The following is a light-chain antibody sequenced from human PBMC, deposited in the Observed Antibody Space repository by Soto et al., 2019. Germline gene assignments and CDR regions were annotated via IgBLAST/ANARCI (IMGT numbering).Light chain of an antibody. J-gene: IGLJ3*02. V-gene: IGLV2-8*01. CDR1: SSDVGGYHY. CDR3: SSYAARNNWV. CDR2: GVS. Sequence: QSVLTQPPSASGSPGQSVTISCTGTSSDVGGYHYVSWYQQHPGKAPKLMIYGVSKRPSGVPDRFSGSKSGNTASLTVSGLQAEDEADYYCSSYAARNNWVFGGGTQLTVL.